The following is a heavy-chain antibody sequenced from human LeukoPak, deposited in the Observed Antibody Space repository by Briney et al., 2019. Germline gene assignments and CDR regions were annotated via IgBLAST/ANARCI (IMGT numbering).Heavy chain of an antibody. CDR2: FDPEDGET. V-gene: IGHV1-24*01. D-gene: IGHD2-15*01. CDR1: GYTLTELS. J-gene: IGHJ4*02. CDR3: ATGYCSGGSCYSPFDY. Sequence: ASVTVSCKVSGYTLTELSMHWVRQAPGKGHVGMGGFDPEDGETIYAQKFQGKVTMTEDTSTDTAYMVLSSLRSEDTAVYYCATGYCSGGSCYSPFDYWGQGTLVTVSS.